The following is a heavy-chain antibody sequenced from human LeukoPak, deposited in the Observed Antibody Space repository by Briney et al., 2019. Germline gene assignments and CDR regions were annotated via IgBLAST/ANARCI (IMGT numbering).Heavy chain of an antibody. CDR1: GGSISSSSYY. Sequence: PSETLSLTCTVSGGSISSSSYYWGWIRQPPGKGLEWIGTIYYSGSTYYNPSLKSRVTISVDTSKNQFSLKLSSVTAADTAVYYCAREWPAFYYYDSSGHDAFDIWGQGTMVTVSS. J-gene: IGHJ3*02. V-gene: IGHV4-39*07. CDR3: AREWPAFYYYDSSGHDAFDI. D-gene: IGHD3-22*01. CDR2: IYYSGST.